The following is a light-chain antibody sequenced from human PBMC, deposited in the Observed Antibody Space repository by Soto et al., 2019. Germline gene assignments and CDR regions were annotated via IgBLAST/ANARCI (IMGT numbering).Light chain of an antibody. J-gene: IGKJ4*01. CDR3: QQYNNWPPTALT. CDR2: GAS. Sequence: EIVMTQSPATLSVSPGERATLSSRASQSVSSNLAWYQQKPGQAPRLLIYGASTRATGIPARFSGSGSGTEFTLTISSLQSEDFAVYYCQQYNNWPPTALTFGGGTKVEIK. V-gene: IGKV3-15*01. CDR1: QSVSSN.